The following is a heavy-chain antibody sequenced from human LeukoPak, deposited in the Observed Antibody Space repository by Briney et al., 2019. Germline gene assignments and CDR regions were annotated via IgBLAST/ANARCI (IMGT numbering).Heavy chain of an antibody. D-gene: IGHD3-3*01. V-gene: IGHV4-31*03. Sequence: SETLSLTCTVSGGSISSGGYYWSWIRQHPGKGLEWIGYIYYSGSTYYNPSLKSRVTISVDTSKNQFSLKLSSVTAADTAVYYCARSLRRSGPEYFQHWGQGTLVIVSS. J-gene: IGHJ1*01. CDR3: ARSLRRSGPEYFQH. CDR2: IYYSGST. CDR1: GGSISSGGYY.